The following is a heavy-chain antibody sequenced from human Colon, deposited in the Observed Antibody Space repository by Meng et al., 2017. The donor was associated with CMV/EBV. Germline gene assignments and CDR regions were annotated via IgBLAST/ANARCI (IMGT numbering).Heavy chain of an antibody. CDR3: ARYCSSTSCYHYYYYGMDV. D-gene: IGHD2-2*01. Sequence: ASVKVSCKASGYTGYYMHWVRQAPGQGLEWMGWINPNSGGTNYAQKFQGRVTMTRDTSISTAYMELSRLRSDDTAVYYCARYCSSTSCYHYYYYGMDVWGQGTTVTVSS. CDR1: GYTGYY. CDR2: INPNSGGT. V-gene: IGHV1-2*02. J-gene: IGHJ6*02.